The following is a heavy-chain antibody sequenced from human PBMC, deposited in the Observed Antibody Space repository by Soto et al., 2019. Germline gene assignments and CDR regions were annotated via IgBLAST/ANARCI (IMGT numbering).Heavy chain of an antibody. CDR1: GFSISTYW. CDR3: TSGRGMDV. CDR2: IKQDGSEK. Sequence: EVQLVESGGGLVQPGGSLRLSCAASGFSISTYWMSWVRQAPGKGLEWVANIKQDGSEKYYVDSVKGRFTISRDNAKKSLYLQMNSLRAEDTADYYCTSGRGMDVWGQGTTVTVSS. V-gene: IGHV3-7*01. J-gene: IGHJ6*02.